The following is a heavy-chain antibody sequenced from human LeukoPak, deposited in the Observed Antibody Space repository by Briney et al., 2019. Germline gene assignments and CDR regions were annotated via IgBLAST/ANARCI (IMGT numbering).Heavy chain of an antibody. Sequence: PGASVKVSCKASGGTFSSYAISWVRQAPGQGLEWMGWINPNSGGTNYAQKFQGRVTMTRDTSISTAYMELSRLRSDDTAVYYCARVLSSTSYYYYYYMDVWGKGTTVTVSS. V-gene: IGHV1-2*02. D-gene: IGHD2-2*01. J-gene: IGHJ6*03. CDR1: GGTFSSYA. CDR3: ARVLSSTSYYYYYYMDV. CDR2: INPNSGGT.